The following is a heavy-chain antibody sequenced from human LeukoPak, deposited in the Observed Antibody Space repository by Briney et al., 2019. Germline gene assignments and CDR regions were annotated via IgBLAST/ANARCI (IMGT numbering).Heavy chain of an antibody. Sequence: GGSLRLSCAASGFTFSSYGMSWVRQAPGKGLEWVSAISGSGGSTYYADSVKGRFTISRDNSKNTLYLQMNSLRAEDTAVYYSATPGGEGSGYYYWGQGTLVTVSS. CDR3: ATPGGEGSGYYY. J-gene: IGHJ4*02. V-gene: IGHV3-23*01. D-gene: IGHD3-22*01. CDR1: GFTFSSYG. CDR2: ISGSGGST.